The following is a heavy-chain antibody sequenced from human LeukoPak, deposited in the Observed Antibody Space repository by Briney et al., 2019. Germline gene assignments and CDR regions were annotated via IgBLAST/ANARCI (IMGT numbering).Heavy chain of an antibody. CDR3: AKMKGHPLQKYYMDV. Sequence: GGSLRLSCAASGFTFSSYAMSWVRQAPGKGLEWVSAISGSGGSTYYADSVKGRFTISRDNSKNTLYLQMNSLRAEDTAIYYCAKMKGHPLQKYYMDVWGQGTTVTVSS. J-gene: IGHJ6*01. D-gene: IGHD2/OR15-2a*01. CDR2: ISGSGGST. CDR1: GFTFSSYA. V-gene: IGHV3-23*01.